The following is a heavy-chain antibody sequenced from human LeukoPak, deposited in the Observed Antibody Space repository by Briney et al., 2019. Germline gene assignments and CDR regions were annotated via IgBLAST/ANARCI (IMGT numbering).Heavy chain of an antibody. CDR1: GFTFDDYT. J-gene: IGHJ4*02. Sequence: SGGSLRLSCAASGFTFDDYTMHWVRHAPGKGLEWVSLISWDGGSTYYADSVKGRFTISRDNSKNSLYLQMNSLRTEDTALYYCAKDRATWSTRGYFDYWGQGTLVTVSS. D-gene: IGHD5-12*01. CDR3: AKDRATWSTRGYFDY. V-gene: IGHV3-43*01. CDR2: ISWDGGST.